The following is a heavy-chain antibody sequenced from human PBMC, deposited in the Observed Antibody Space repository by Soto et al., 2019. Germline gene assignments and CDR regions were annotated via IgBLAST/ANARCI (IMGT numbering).Heavy chain of an antibody. CDR3: ARMLIIGTTRGSYCDY. CDR1: GFTFSSYT. D-gene: IGHD1-20*01. J-gene: IGHJ4*02. Sequence: EVQLVESGGGLVKPGGSLRLSCAASGFTFSSYTMNWVRQAPGQGLEWVSSISSSSSYIYYADSVKGRLTIPRDNAKNTPYRQMNGLRAEDTAVYYWARMLIIGTTRGSYCDYWGQGTLVTVSS. CDR2: ISSSSSYI. V-gene: IGHV3-21*01.